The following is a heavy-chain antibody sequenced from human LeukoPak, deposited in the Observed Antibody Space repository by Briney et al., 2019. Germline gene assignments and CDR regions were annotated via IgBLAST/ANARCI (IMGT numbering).Heavy chain of an antibody. CDR3: ARGPYCSSTSCYTVPFN. Sequence: GSLRLSCAASGFTVSSNYMSWVRQAPGKGLEWVSVIYSGGSTYYADSVKGRFTISRDNSKNTLYLQMNSLRAEDTAVYYCARGPYCSSTSCYTVPFNWGQGTLVTVSS. CDR1: GFTVSSNY. J-gene: IGHJ4*02. CDR2: IYSGGST. D-gene: IGHD2-2*02. V-gene: IGHV3-66*01.